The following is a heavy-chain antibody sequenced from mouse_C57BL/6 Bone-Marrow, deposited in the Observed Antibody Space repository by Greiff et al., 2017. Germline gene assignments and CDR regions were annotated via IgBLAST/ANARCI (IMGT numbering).Heavy chain of an antibody. CDR3: TREAPITTVVAPY. V-gene: IGHV1-15*01. J-gene: IGHJ3*01. Sequence: VQLQQSGAELVRPGASVTLSCKASGYTFTDYEMPWVKQTPVHGLEWIGAIDPETGGTAYNQKFKGKAILTADKSSSTAYMELRSLTSEDSAVYYCTREAPITTVVAPYWGQGTLVTVSA. CDR2: IDPETGGT. D-gene: IGHD1-1*01. CDR1: GYTFTDYE.